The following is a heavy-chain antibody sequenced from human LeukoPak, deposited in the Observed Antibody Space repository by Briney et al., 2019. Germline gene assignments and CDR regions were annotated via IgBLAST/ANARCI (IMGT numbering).Heavy chain of an antibody. CDR3: ARDESTVTTTPDY. J-gene: IGHJ4*02. CDR1: GGSISSYY. CDR2: IYYSGST. D-gene: IGHD4-11*01. Sequence: SEALSLTCTVSGGSISSYYWSWIRQPPGKGLEWIGYIYYSGSTNYNPSLKSRVTISVDTSKNQFSLKLSSVTAADTAVYYCARDESTVTTTPDYWGQGTLVTVSS. V-gene: IGHV4-59*12.